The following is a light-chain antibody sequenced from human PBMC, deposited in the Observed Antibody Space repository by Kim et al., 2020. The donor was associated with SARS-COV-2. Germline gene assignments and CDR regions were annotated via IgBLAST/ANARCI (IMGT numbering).Light chain of an antibody. CDR3: SAWDNRLSVWV. CDR1: SDNVGNQG. CDR2: RNN. Sequence: QAGLTQTPSVSTDLGQTATLTCTGNSDNVGNQGAAWLQQHRGHPPKLLSYRNNNRPSGISEKFSASRSGNTASLTITGLQPEDEADYYCSAWDNRLSVWVFGGGTQLTVL. V-gene: IGLV10-54*04. J-gene: IGLJ3*02.